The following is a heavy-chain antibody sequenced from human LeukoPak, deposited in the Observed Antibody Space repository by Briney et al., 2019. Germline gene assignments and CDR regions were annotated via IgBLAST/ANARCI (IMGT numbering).Heavy chain of an antibody. CDR1: GGSISSNNYY. J-gene: IGHJ4*02. Sequence: SETLSLTCTVSGGSISSNNYYWSWIRQPPGKGLEWIGEINHSGSTNYNPSLKSRVTISVDTSKNQFSLKLSSVTAADTAVYYCARRVKVRGVGNFDYWGQGTLVTVSS. V-gene: IGHV4-39*07. CDR2: INHSGST. D-gene: IGHD3-10*01. CDR3: ARRVKVRGVGNFDY.